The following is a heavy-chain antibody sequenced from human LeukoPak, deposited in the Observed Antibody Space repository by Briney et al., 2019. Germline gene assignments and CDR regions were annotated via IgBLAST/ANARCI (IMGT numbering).Heavy chain of an antibody. CDR3: ARDPGDGYFDY. CDR1: GGTFSSYT. Sequence: ASVKVSCKASGGTFSSYTISWVRQAPGQGLEWMGRITPILGIANYAQKFQGRVTITADKSTSTAYMELSSLRSEDTAVYYCARDPGDGYFDYWGQGTLVTVSS. J-gene: IGHJ4*02. V-gene: IGHV1-69*04. CDR2: ITPILGIA. D-gene: IGHD2-21*02.